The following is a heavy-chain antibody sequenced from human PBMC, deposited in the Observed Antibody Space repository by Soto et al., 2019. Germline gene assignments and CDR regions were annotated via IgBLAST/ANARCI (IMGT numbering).Heavy chain of an antibody. CDR3: ARASRRIYGDYALDY. J-gene: IGHJ4*02. V-gene: IGHV1-2*04. CDR1: GYTFTGYY. D-gene: IGHD4-17*01. Sequence: ASVKVSCKASGYTFTGYYMHWVRQAPGQGLEWMGWINPNSGGTNYAQKFQGWVTMTRDTSISTAYMELSRLRSDDTAVYYCARASRRIYGDYALDYWGQGTLVTVSS. CDR2: INPNSGGT.